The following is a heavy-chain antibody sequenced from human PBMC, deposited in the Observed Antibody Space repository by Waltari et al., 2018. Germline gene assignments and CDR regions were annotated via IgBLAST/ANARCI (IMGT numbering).Heavy chain of an antibody. J-gene: IGHJ4*02. D-gene: IGHD2-21*02. CDR2: VNPNGGGT. CDR3: AREYCGGDCRLFDY. V-gene: IGHV1-2*02. Sequence: LVQSGAEVMKPGASVQVSCKASRDAVTEHYVHGGRQAPGQGLEWMGWVNPNGGGTNYAQRFAGRITVTWDTSISTAYMEFSRLTSGDTAVYFCAREYCGGDCRLFDYWGQGTLVTVSS. CDR1: RDAVTEHY.